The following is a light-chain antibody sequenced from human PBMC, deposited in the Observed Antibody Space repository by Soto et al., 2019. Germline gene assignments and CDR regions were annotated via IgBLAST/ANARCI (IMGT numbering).Light chain of an antibody. CDR1: QTISSW. J-gene: IGKJ1*01. CDR3: QQYNSYSSWT. V-gene: IGKV1-5*01. CDR2: DAS. Sequence: DIQMTQSPSTLSGSVGDRVTITCRASQTISSWLAWYQQKPGKAPKLLIYDASTLESGVPSRFSGSGSGTEFTLTIGSLQTDDFATYYCQQYNSYSSWTFGQGTKVDIK.